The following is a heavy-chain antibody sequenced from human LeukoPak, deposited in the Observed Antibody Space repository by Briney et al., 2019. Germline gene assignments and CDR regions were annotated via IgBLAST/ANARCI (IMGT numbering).Heavy chain of an antibody. J-gene: IGHJ4*02. Sequence: GGSLRLSCAASGFTFSSYAMHWVRQAPGKGLEFVSAISSSGDSTYYANSVKGRFTISRDNSKNTLYLQMGSLRPEDMAVYYCAREWVEYSNSWSHFDYWGQGTLVTVSS. CDR1: GFTFSSYA. V-gene: IGHV3-64*01. D-gene: IGHD6-13*01. CDR3: AREWVEYSNSWSHFDY. CDR2: ISSSGDST.